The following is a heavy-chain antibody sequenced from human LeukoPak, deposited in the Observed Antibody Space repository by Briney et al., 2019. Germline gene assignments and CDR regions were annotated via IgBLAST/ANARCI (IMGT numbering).Heavy chain of an antibody. Sequence: PSETLSLTCTVSGGSISSYYWSWIRQPPGKGLEWIGYIYYSGSTNYNPSLKSRVTISVDTSRNQFSLKLSSVTAADTAVYYCARGPGYYGSGSYLNYWGQGTLVTVSS. V-gene: IGHV4-59*01. CDR3: ARGPGYYGSGSYLNY. J-gene: IGHJ4*02. CDR1: GGSISSYY. D-gene: IGHD3-10*01. CDR2: IYYSGST.